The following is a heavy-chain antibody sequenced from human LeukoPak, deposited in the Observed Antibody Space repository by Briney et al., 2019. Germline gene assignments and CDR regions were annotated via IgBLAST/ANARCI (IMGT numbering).Heavy chain of an antibody. J-gene: IGHJ4*02. CDR3: ARDGGTYSSGWYHY. Sequence: GGSLRLSCAASGFTFSDYYMSWIRQAPGKGLEWVSDISSSSSYTNYADSVKGRFTISRDNAKNSLYLQMNSLRAEDTAVYYCARDGGTYSSGWYHYWGQGTLVTVSS. D-gene: IGHD6-19*01. V-gene: IGHV3-11*05. CDR1: GFTFSDYY. CDR2: ISSSSSYT.